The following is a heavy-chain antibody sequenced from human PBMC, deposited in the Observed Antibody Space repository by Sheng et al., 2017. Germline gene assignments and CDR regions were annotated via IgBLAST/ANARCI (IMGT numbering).Heavy chain of an antibody. CDR3: ARGGCSSTTCYAFDI. J-gene: IGHJ3*02. V-gene: IGHV3-53*02. Sequence: EVQLVETGGGLIQPGGSRRDSPVQPLGSTVSSNYMTWVRQAPGKGLEWVSVIYSGGTTYYADSVKGRFTISRDNSKNTLYLQMNSLRAEDTAVYYCARGGCSSTTCYAFDIWGQGTMVTVSS. D-gene: IGHD2-2*01. CDR1: GSTVSSNY. CDR2: IYSGGTT.